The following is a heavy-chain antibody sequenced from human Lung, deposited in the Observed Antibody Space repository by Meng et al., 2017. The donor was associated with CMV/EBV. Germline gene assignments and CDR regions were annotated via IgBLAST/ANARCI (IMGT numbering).Heavy chain of an antibody. CDR3: AKAGHVDTSSGMDV. J-gene: IGHJ6*02. V-gene: IGHV3-43*01. D-gene: IGHD5-18*01. Sequence: GESLKISCAASGFTFDDYTMHWVRQAPGKGLEWVSLISWDGGSTYYADSVKGRFTISRDNSKNSLYLQMNSLRTEDTALYYCAKAGHVDTSSGMDVWGQGTTVTVSS. CDR2: ISWDGGST. CDR1: GFTFDDYT.